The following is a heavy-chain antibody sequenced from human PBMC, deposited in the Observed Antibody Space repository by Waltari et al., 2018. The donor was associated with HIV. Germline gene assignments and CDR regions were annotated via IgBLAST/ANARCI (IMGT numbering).Heavy chain of an antibody. CDR2: IIPIFGTA. V-gene: IGHV1-69*01. D-gene: IGHD4-17*01. J-gene: IGHJ3*02. CDR1: GGTFSSYA. CDR3: ASPISRVTTVSKRADAFDI. Sequence: QVQLVQSGAEVKKPGSSVKVSCKASGGTFSSYAISWVRQAPGQGLEWMGGIIPIFGTANYAQKFQGRVTITADESTSTAYMELSSLRSEDTAVYYCASPISRVTTVSKRADAFDIWGQGTMVTVSS.